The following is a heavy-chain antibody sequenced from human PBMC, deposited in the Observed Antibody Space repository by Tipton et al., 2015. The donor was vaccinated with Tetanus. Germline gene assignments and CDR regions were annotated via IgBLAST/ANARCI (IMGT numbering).Heavy chain of an antibody. Sequence: SLRLSCAASGFIFSSYGIRWVRQAPGKGLEWVAVSWYDGTDKYYADSVKGRFTISRDNSKNILYLKMNSLRAEDTAVYYCAREADCSGGSCFSGDFDNWGQGTQVTVSS. D-gene: IGHD2-15*01. CDR3: AREADCSGGSCFSGDFDN. CDR2: SWYDGTDK. J-gene: IGHJ4*02. CDR1: GFIFSSYG. V-gene: IGHV3-33*01.